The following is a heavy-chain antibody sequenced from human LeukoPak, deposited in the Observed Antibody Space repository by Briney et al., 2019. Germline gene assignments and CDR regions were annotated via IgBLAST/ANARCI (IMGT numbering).Heavy chain of an antibody. CDR2: TYYRSKWYN. D-gene: IGHD1-26*01. J-gene: IGHJ5*02. V-gene: IGHV6-1*01. Sequence: SQTLSLTCAISGDSVSSNSAARNWIRQSPSRGLEWLGRTYYRSKWYNDYAVSVKSRITINPDTSKNQFSLQLNSVTPEDTAVFYCARDLFPGATSYGWFDPWGQGTLVTVSS. CDR3: ARDLFPGATSYGWFDP. CDR1: GDSVSSNSAA.